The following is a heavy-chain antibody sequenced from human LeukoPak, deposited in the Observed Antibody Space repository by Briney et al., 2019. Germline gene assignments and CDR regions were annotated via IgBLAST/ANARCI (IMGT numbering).Heavy chain of an antibody. CDR1: GGSISSYY. CDR2: IYYSGST. Sequence: PSETLSLTCTVSGGSISSYYWSWIRQPPGKGLEWIGYIYYSGSTNYNPSLKSRVTISVDTSKNQFSLKLSSVTAADTAVYYCARVVRGYIPDYWGQGTLVTVSS. D-gene: IGHD3-10*01. V-gene: IGHV4-59*01. CDR3: ARVVRGYIPDY. J-gene: IGHJ4*02.